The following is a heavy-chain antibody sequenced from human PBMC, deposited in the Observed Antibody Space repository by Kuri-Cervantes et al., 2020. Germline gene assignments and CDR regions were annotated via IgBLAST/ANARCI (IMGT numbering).Heavy chain of an antibody. D-gene: IGHD4-17*01. J-gene: IGHJ5*02. CDR3: ARASVDDYGDHQPPYNWFDP. Sequence: GSLRLSCAVSDYSISSTYYWGWIRQPPGKGLEWIGSIHHSGSTYYSPSLKSRVTISVDTSKNQFSLKLSSVTAADTAVYYCARASVDDYGDHQPPYNWFDPWGQGTLVTVSS. V-gene: IGHV4-38-2*01. CDR1: DYSISSTYY. CDR2: IHHSGST.